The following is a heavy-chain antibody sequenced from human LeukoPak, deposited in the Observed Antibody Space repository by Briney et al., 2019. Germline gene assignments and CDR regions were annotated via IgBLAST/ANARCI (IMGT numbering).Heavy chain of an antibody. CDR3: ARSWIRDWYYFDY. J-gene: IGHJ4*02. D-gene: IGHD5-18*01. CDR2: IHTSGST. CDR1: GGSISTYY. V-gene: IGHV4-4*07. Sequence: PSETLSLTCTVSGGSISTYYWSCIRQPAGKGLEWMGHIHTSGSTNYNPSLKSRVTMSVDTSKNQFSLKLSSVTAADTAVYYCARSWIRDWYYFDYWGQGTLVTVSS.